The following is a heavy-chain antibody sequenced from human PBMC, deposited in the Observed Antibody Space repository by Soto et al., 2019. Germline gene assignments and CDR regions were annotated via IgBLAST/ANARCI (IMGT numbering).Heavy chain of an antibody. J-gene: IGHJ5*02. CDR1: GFTFSSYW. V-gene: IGHV3-74*01. Sequence: EVQLVESGGGLVQPGGSLRLSCAASGFTFSSYWMHWVRQAPGKGLVWVSRINGDGSSTFYADSVKGRFTISRDNAKNTLYLQMNSLSAEDTAVYYCNNWFDPWGQGTLVTVSS. CDR2: INGDGSST. CDR3: NNWFDP.